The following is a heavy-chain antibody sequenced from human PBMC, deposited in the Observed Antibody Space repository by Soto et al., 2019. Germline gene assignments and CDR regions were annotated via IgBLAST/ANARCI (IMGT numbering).Heavy chain of an antibody. D-gene: IGHD6-13*01. V-gene: IGHV1-69*01. Sequence: QVQLVQSGAEVKKPGSSVKVSCKASGGIFSSYAISWVRQAPGQGLEWMGGIIPIFGTANYAQKFQGRVTITADESTSTAYMELSSLRSEDTAVYYCARDRGLYSSSWYVFDYWGQGTLVTVSS. CDR3: ARDRGLYSSSWYVFDY. CDR1: GGIFSSYA. CDR2: IIPIFGTA. J-gene: IGHJ4*02.